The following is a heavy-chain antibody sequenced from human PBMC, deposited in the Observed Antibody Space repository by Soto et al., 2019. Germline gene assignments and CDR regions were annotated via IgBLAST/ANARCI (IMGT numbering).Heavy chain of an antibody. CDR1: GGSINSGGYN. D-gene: IGHD3-10*01. V-gene: IGHV4-31*03. CDR2: IFYSGST. Sequence: QVQLQESGPGLVKPSQTLSLTCTVSGGSINSGGYNWSWIRQHPGKGLEWIGYIFYSGSTYYNPSLKSRVTISVDMSKNQFSLKLSSVTAADTAVYYCARVGGSGSPFDNWGQGTLVTVSS. CDR3: ARVGGSGSPFDN. J-gene: IGHJ4*02.